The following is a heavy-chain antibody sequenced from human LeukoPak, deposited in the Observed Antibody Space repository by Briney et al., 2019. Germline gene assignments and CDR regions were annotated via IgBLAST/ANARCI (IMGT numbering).Heavy chain of an antibody. Sequence: PGGSLRLSCAASGFTFSSSAMSWVRQAPGKGLEWVSAISGSSGSTYYADSVKGRFTISRDNSKNTLYLQMNSLRAEDTAVYYCAKDLDCSSTYCYPDYWGQGTLVTVSS. CDR2: ISGSSGST. CDR3: AKDLDCSSTYCYPDY. D-gene: IGHD2-2*01. V-gene: IGHV3-23*01. J-gene: IGHJ4*02. CDR1: GFTFSSSA.